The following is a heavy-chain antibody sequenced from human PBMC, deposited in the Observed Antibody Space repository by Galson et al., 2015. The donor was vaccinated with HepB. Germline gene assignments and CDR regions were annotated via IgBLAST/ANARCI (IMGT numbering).Heavy chain of an antibody. V-gene: IGHV1-69*13. CDR2: IIPIFGTA. CDR1: GGTFSSYA. J-gene: IGHJ6*02. CDR3: ARATNTAMARRRYGMDV. D-gene: IGHD5-18*01. Sequence: SVKVSCKASGGTFSSYAISWVRQAPGQGLEWMGGIIPIFGTANYAQKFQGRVTITADESTSTAYMELSSLRSEDTAVYYCARATNTAMARRRYGMDVWGQGTTVTVSS.